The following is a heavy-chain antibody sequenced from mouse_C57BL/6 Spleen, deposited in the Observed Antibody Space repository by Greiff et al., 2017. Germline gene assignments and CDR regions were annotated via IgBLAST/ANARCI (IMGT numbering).Heavy chain of an antibody. Sequence: QVQLQQPGAELVKPGASVKLSCKASGYTFTSYWMHWVKQRPGQGLEWIGMIHPNSGSTNYNEKFKSKATLTVDKASSSAYMQLSSLTSEDSAVYYWALKGLGGFAYWGQGTLVTVSA. CDR3: ALKGLGGFAY. V-gene: IGHV1-64*01. CDR1: GYTFTSYW. J-gene: IGHJ3*01. CDR2: IHPNSGST. D-gene: IGHD4-1*01.